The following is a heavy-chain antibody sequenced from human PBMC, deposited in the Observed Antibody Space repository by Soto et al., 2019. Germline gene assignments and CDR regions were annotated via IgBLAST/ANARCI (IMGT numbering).Heavy chain of an antibody. CDR2: INSDGSST. D-gene: IGHD6-13*01. CDR3: ATPLAAAGIGCGAFDI. J-gene: IGHJ3*02. V-gene: IGHV3-74*01. Sequence: EVQLVESGGGLVQPGGSLRLSCAVSGFTFSSYWMHWVRQAPGKGLVWVSRINSDGSSTSYADSVKGRFTISRDNAKNTLYLQMNSLRAEDTAVYYCATPLAAAGIGCGAFDIWGQGTMITVSS. CDR1: GFTFSSYW.